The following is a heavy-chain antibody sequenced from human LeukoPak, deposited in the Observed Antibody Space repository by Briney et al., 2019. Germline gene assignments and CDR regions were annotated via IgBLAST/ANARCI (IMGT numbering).Heavy chain of an antibody. D-gene: IGHD1-26*01. CDR2: IYYSGST. CDR3: ARQARYSGSYTNFWDFDY. Sequence: TETLSLTCTVSGGSISSYYWSWIRQPPGKGLEWIGYIYYSGSTNYNPSLKSRVTISVDTSKNQFSLKLSSVTAADTAVYYCARQARYSGSYTNFWDFDYWGQGTLVTVSS. CDR1: GGSISSYY. V-gene: IGHV4-59*08. J-gene: IGHJ4*02.